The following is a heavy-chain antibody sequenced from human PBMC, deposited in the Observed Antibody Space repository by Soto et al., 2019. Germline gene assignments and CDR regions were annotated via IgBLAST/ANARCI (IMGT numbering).Heavy chain of an antibody. CDR1: GFTFGSYW. J-gene: IGHJ4*02. D-gene: IGHD1-26*01. CDR2: INSDGSST. CDR3: AKEPKRAVGAHNDY. Sequence: PGGSLRLSCAASGFTFGSYWMHWVRQAPGKGLVWVSRINSDGSSTSYADSVKGRFTISRDNAKNTLYMQMNSLRAEDTAVYYCAKEPKRAVGAHNDYCGQGTLVTVSS. V-gene: IGHV3-74*01.